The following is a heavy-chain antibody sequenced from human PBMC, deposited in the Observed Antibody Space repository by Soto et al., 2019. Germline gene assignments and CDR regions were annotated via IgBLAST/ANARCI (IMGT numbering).Heavy chain of an antibody. CDR1: GFTFSSYE. Sequence: GGSLRLSCSASGFTFSSYEMNWVRQAPGKGLEWVSYISSSGSTIYYADSVKGRFTISRDNAKNSLYLQMNSLRAEDTAVYYCARGGTSSSGWYWFDPWGQGTWSPSPQ. CDR2: ISSSGSTI. D-gene: IGHD6-19*01. V-gene: IGHV3-48*03. CDR3: ARGGTSSSGWYWFDP. J-gene: IGHJ5*02.